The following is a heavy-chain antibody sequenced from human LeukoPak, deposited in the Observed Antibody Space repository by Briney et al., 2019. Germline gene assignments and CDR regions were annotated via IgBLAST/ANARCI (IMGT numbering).Heavy chain of an antibody. CDR1: GYTFTSYD. CDR2: MNPNSGNT. V-gene: IGHV1-8*01. J-gene: IGHJ4*02. CDR3: ARVAAAAGTVDY. D-gene: IGHD6-13*01. Sequence: ASVKVSCKASGYTFTSYDINWVRQATGQGLEWMGWMNPNSGNTGYAQKFQGRVTMTRNTSISTAYMELSSLRSEDTAVYYCARVAAAAGTVDYWGQGTLVTVSS.